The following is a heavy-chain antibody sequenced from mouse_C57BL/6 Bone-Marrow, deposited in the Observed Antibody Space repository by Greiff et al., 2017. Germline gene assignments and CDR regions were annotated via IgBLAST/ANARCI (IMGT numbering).Heavy chain of an antibody. D-gene: IGHD1-1*01. J-gene: IGHJ1*03. CDR3: ARTDYGSSWDWYFDV. CDR2: IYPRDGST. CDR1: GYTFTDHT. Sequence: QVQLQQSDAELVKPGASVKISCKVSGYTFTDHTIHWMKQRPEQGLEWIGYIYPRDGSTKYNEKFKGKDTLTADKSSSTAYMQLNSLTSEDSAVYFCARTDYGSSWDWYFDVWGTGTTVTVSS. V-gene: IGHV1-78*01.